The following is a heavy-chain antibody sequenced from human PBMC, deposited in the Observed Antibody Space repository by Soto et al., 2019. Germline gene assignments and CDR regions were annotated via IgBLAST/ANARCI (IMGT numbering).Heavy chain of an antibody. D-gene: IGHD6-13*01. V-gene: IGHV1-69*12. CDR2: IIPIFGTA. Sequence: QVQLVQSGAEVKKPGSSVKVSCKASGGTFSSYAISWVRQAPGQGLEWMGGIIPIFGTANYAQKFQGRVTITADESTSTAYMELSSLRSEDTAVYYCARDGSESDSSIWYGLRNWFDPWGQGTLVTVSS. J-gene: IGHJ5*02. CDR3: ARDGSESDSSIWYGLRNWFDP. CDR1: GGTFSSYA.